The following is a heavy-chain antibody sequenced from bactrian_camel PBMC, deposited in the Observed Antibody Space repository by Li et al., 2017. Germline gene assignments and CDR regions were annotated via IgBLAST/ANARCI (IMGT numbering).Heavy chain of an antibody. J-gene: IGHJ6*01. CDR1: GLPSHTLW. D-gene: IGHD5*01. V-gene: IGHV3S6*01. CDR2: IRRDGDE. Sequence: HVQLVESGGESVQAGGSLRLTCGTSGLPSHTLWMGWFRQAPGKAREGIAGIRRDGDEYYAGSVKGRFTISQDNAKNTVYLQMSSLKPEDTAMYYCAADRRVDRRDGPGTLTIGFGYWGQGTQVTVS. CDR3: AADRRVDRRDGPGTLTIGFGY.